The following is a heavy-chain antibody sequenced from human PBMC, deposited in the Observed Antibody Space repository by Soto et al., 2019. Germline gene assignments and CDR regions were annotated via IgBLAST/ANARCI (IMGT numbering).Heavy chain of an antibody. J-gene: IGHJ4*02. CDR3: VRQYFDFWTDYPDFDY. D-gene: IGHD3-3*01. CDR1: GYTFSKYD. CDR2: ISPNSGRA. Sequence: QVQLVQSGAEMKRLGASVKVSCKASGYTFSKYDVSWVRQAPGQGLEWLGLISPNSGRASYSEKFQGRVTMSTDTPTTTAYLELRSLRSDDTAVYYCVRQYFDFWTDYPDFDYWGQGTLVTVSS. V-gene: IGHV1-18*04.